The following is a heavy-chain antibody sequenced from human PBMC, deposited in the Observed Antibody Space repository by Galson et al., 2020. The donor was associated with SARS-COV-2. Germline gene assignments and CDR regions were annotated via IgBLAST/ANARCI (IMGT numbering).Heavy chain of an antibody. CDR1: GFTFDDYA. J-gene: IGHJ4*02. CDR2: ISWNSGSI. D-gene: IGHD6-19*01. CDR3: AKDIVYSSCGIDY. Sequence: TGGSLRLSCAASGFTFDDYAMHWVRQAPGKGLEWVSGISWNSGSIGYADSVKGRFTISRDNAKNSLYLQMNSLKAEDTAWYYGAKDIVYSSCGIDYWGQGTLVTVSS. V-gene: IGHV3-9*01.